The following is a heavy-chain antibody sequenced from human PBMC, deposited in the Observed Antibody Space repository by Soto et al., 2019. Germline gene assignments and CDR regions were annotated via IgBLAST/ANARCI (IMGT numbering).Heavy chain of an antibody. J-gene: IGHJ5*02. V-gene: IGHV3-23*01. Sequence: EVQLLESGGGLVQPGGSLRLSCAASGFTFSNQAMSWVRQAPGKGLEWVSGITGSGDSTFYGDSVKGRFTISRDNSKNTLHLQMNSLRAEDTAVYYCAKDPLKYSASWYLEWWVVPWGQGTLVTVSS. CDR2: ITGSGDST. CDR3: AKDPLKYSASWYLEWWVVP. CDR1: GFTFSNQA. D-gene: IGHD2-2*01.